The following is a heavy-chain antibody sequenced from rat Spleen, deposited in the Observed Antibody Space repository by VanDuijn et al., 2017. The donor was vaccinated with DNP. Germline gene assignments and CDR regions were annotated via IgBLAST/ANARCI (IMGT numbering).Heavy chain of an antibody. CDR1: GFTFSDYN. Sequence: EVQLVESGGGLVQPGRSLKLSCAAAGFTFSDYNMAWVRQAPKKGLEWVATIIYAGSRTYYRDSVKGRFTISRDNAKSTLYLQMDSLRSEDTATYYCATQQLGAMDAWGQGTSVTVSS. V-gene: IGHV5S10*01. J-gene: IGHJ4*01. CDR2: IIYAGSRT. D-gene: IGHD1-2*01. CDR3: ATQQLGAMDA.